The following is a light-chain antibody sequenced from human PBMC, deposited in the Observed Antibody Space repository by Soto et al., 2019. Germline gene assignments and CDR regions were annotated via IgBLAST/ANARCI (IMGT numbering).Light chain of an antibody. Sequence: QSVLTQPPSVSGAPGQRVTISCTGSSSNIGAGYDVHWYQQLPGTAPKLLIYDNSNRPSRVPDRFSGSKSGTSASLAITGLQAEDEADYYCQSYDSLSVSNVFGGGTKLTVL. CDR2: DNS. V-gene: IGLV1-40*01. CDR3: QSYDSLSVSNV. J-gene: IGLJ2*01. CDR1: SSNIGAGYD.